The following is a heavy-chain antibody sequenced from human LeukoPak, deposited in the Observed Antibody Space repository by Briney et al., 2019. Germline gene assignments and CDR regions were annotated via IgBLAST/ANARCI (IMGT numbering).Heavy chain of an antibody. V-gene: IGHV3-21*01. CDR2: ISSSSIYI. CDR3: ARLVGADSG. Sequence: PGGSLRLSCAASGFTFSNYRMNWVRQAPGKGLEWVSSISSSSIYIYYADSLKGRFTISRDNAKNSLYLQMNSLRAEDTAVYYCARLVGADSGWGQGTLVTVSS. D-gene: IGHD1-26*01. CDR1: GFTFSNYR. J-gene: IGHJ4*02.